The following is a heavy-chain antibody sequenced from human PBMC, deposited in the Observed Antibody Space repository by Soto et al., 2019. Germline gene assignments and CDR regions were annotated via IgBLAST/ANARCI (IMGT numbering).Heavy chain of an antibody. V-gene: IGHV1-18*01. Sequence: QVLLMQSGPEVKKPGASVKVSCKASGYTFHNYGISWVRQVPGQGLEWMGWISGYNGNTNYAPKIQGRVTVTRDTSTATVYMELRSLRSDDTAIYYCARGSESFDLWGQGTLVTVSS. CDR1: GYTFHNYG. CDR3: ARGSESFDL. J-gene: IGHJ4*02. D-gene: IGHD1-26*01. CDR2: ISGYNGNT.